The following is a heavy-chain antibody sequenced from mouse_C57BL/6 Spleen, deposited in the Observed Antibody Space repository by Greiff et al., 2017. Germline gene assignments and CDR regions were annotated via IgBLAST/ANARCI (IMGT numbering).Heavy chain of an antibody. CDR3: ARDRGVVAPRYFDV. D-gene: IGHD1-1*01. CDR2: INYDGSST. CDR1: GFTFSDYY. J-gene: IGHJ1*03. V-gene: IGHV5-16*01. Sequence: EVQLVESEGGLVQPGSSMKLSCTASGFTFSDYYMAWVRQVPEKGLEWVANINYDGSSTYYLDSLKSRFIISRDNAKNILYLQMSSLKSEDTATYYCARDRGVVAPRYFDVWGTGTTVTVSS.